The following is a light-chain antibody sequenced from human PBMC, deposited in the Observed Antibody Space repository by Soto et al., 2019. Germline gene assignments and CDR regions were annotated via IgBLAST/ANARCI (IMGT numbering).Light chain of an antibody. CDR2: DVG. V-gene: IGLV2-14*03. J-gene: IGLJ1*01. CDR3: SAYTTSIALYV. CDR1: SSDVGEYKY. Sequence: QSVLTQPASVSGSPGQSITISCTESSSDVGEYKYVSWYQQHPGTAPRLIIYDVGNRPSGVSNRFSGSKSGSTASLTISGLQAEDEADYYCSAYTTSIALYVFGAETKVTVL.